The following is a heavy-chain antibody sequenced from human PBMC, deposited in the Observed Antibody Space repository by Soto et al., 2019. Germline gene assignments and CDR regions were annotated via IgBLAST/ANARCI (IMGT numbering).Heavy chain of an antibody. Sequence: DVQLVESGGGLVKPGGSLTLSCAASGFTFSSYSLSWVRQAPGKGLEWVSPISSGHGDIYYADSVKGRFIGSRDNAKNLLFLQMNNLRVEDTAVYYCALLTSGWYGDFDFWGQGTLVTVSS. V-gene: IGHV3-21*01. CDR2: ISSGHGDI. CDR1: GFTFSSYS. D-gene: IGHD6-19*01. J-gene: IGHJ4*02. CDR3: ALLTSGWYGDFDF.